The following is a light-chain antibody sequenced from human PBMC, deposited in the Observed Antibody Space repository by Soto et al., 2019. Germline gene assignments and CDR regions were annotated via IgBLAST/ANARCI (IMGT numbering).Light chain of an antibody. CDR1: QSVSSE. J-gene: IGKJ5*01. CDR2: DAS. Sequence: EILLTQSPSTLALSPGERATLSCRASQSVSSELAWYQQKPGQAPRLLIYDASNRATGIPARFSGSGSGTDFTLTISSLEDDDFAVYYCQQRSNWPPITFGQGTRLEIK. CDR3: QQRSNWPPIT. V-gene: IGKV3-11*01.